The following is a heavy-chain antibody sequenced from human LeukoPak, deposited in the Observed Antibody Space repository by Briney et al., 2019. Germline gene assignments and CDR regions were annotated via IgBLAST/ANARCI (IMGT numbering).Heavy chain of an antibody. V-gene: IGHV4-34*01. CDR2: INHSGST. Sequence: PSETLSLICAVYGGSFSGYYWSWIRQPPGKGLEWIGEINHSGSTNYNPSLKSRVTISVDTSKNQFSLKLSSVTAADTAVYYCARGGSPLYCSSTSCYRPSPGGYYYYGMDVWGQGTTVTASS. J-gene: IGHJ6*02. D-gene: IGHD2-2*01. CDR3: ARGGSPLYCSSTSCYRPSPGGYYYYGMDV. CDR1: GGSFSGYY.